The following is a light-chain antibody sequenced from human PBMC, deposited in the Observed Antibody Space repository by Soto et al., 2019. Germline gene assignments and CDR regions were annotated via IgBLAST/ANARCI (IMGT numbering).Light chain of an antibody. CDR3: TSYASGSSHVV. V-gene: IGLV2-14*01. CDR2: DVN. J-gene: IGLJ2*01. Sequence: QSALTQPASVSGSPGQSITLSCTGTSSDIGGYDYGSWYQRHPGKAPKLIIYDVNNPPSGVSNRFSGSKSGNTASLTISGLQAEDAADYYCTSYASGSSHVVFGGGTKLTVL. CDR1: SSDIGGYDY.